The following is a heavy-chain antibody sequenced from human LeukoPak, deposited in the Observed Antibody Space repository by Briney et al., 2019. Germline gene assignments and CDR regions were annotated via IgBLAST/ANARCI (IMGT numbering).Heavy chain of an antibody. Sequence: SETLSLTCAVYGGSFSGYYWSWIRQPPGKGLEWIGEINHSGSTNYNPSLKSRVTISVDTSKNQFSLKLSSVTAADTAVYYCARRYCSSTSCYSNSGFDYWGQGTPVTVSS. D-gene: IGHD2-2*01. CDR1: GGSFSGYY. CDR3: ARRYCSSTSCYSNSGFDY. J-gene: IGHJ4*02. CDR2: INHSGST. V-gene: IGHV4-34*01.